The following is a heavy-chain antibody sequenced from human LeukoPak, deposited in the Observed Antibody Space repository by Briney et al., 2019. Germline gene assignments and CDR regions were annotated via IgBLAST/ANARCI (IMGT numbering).Heavy chain of an antibody. V-gene: IGHV4-59*11. D-gene: IGHD3-9*01. J-gene: IGHJ5*02. Sequence: SETLSLTCTVSGGSINSHYWSWVRQPPGKGLVWIGYISYSGNTNYNPSLKSRVTMSVDTSKNQFSLKLSSVTAADTAVYYCARDADDILTGYLPYNWFDPWGRGTLVTVSS. CDR1: GGSINSHY. CDR3: ARDADDILTGYLPYNWFDP. CDR2: ISYSGNT.